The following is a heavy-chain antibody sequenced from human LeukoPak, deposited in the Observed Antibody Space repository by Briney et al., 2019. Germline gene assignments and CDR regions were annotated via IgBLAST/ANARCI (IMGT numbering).Heavy chain of an antibody. CDR1: GFTFSSYG. V-gene: IGHV3-30*18. J-gene: IGHJ4*02. CDR3: AKDASRYYDILTGYHDY. D-gene: IGHD3-9*01. Sequence: GRSLRLSCAASGFTFSSYGMHWVRQAPGKGLEWVAVISYDGSNKYYADSVKGRLTISRDNSKNTLYLQMNSLRAEDTAVYYCAKDASRYYDILTGYHDYWGQGTLVTVSS. CDR2: ISYDGSNK.